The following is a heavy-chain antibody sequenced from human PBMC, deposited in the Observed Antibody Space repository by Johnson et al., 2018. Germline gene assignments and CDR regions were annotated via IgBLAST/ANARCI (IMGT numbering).Heavy chain of an antibody. V-gene: IGHV3-13*01. CDR2: IGTAGDT. CDR3: ARGPPGYYYGMDV. J-gene: IGHJ6*02. CDR1: GFTFSSYD. Sequence: VQLQESGGGLVQPGGSLRLSCAASGFTFSSYDMHWVRQATGKGLEWVSAIGTAGDTYYPGSVKGRFTISRENAKNSLYLQMNSLRAGDTAVYYCARGPPGYYYGMDVWGQGTTVTVSS.